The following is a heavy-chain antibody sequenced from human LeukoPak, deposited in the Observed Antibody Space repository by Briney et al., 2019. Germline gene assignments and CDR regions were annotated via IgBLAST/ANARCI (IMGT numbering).Heavy chain of an antibody. CDR1: GSTFGNYY. V-gene: IGHV3-53*01. J-gene: IGHJ4*02. D-gene: IGHD6-19*01. Sequence: GGSLRLSCAASGSTFGNYYMSWVRQAPGKGLEWVSAFYSGGNTYYTGSVKGRFIISRDSSKNTLYLQMNNLRPEDTAMYYCAKLPSSGWLDYWGQGTLVTVSS. CDR3: AKLPSSGWLDY. CDR2: FYSGGNT.